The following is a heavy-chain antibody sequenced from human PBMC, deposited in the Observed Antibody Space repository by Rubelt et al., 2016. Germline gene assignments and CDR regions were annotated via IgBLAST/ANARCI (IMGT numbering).Heavy chain of an antibody. CDR3: ARDPITIFGVVIRYYYGMDV. Sequence: GKGLEWVSSISSTSDYIYYADSLKGRFTISRDNAKNSLYLQMNSLRAEDTAVYYCARDPITIFGVVIRYYYGMDVWGQGTTVTVSS. D-gene: IGHD3-3*01. J-gene: IGHJ6*02. CDR2: ISSTSDYI. V-gene: IGHV3-21*01.